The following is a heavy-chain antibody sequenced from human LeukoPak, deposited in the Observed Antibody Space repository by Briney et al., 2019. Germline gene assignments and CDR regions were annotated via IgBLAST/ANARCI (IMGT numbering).Heavy chain of an antibody. D-gene: IGHD3-10*01. Sequence: SETLSLTCTVSGGSISSYYWSWIRQPPGKGLEWVGHIYYLGSTNYNPSLKSRVTISIDTSKNYFSLKLNSVIAADTAVYYCARDRPGSYWYFDLWGRGTLVTVSS. J-gene: IGHJ2*01. CDR3: ARDRPGSYWYFDL. V-gene: IGHV4-59*01. CDR2: IYYLGST. CDR1: GGSISSYY.